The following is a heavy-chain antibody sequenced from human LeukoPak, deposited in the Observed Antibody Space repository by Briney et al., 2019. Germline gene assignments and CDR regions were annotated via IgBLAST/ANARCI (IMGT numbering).Heavy chain of an antibody. D-gene: IGHD3-22*01. CDR2: ISAYNGNT. CDR1: GYTFTSYG. Sequence: GASVKVSCKASGYTFTSYGISWVRQAPGQGLEWMGWISAYNGNTNYAQKLQGRVTMTTDTSTSTAYMELRSLRSDDTAVYYCARREGYYDSSGYSYYYYYMDVWGKGTTVTVSS. J-gene: IGHJ6*03. V-gene: IGHV1-18*01. CDR3: ARREGYYDSSGYSYYYYYMDV.